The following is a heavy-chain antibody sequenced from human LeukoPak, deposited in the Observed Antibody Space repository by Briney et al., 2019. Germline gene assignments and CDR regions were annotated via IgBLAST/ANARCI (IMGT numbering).Heavy chain of an antibody. J-gene: IGHJ4*02. Sequence: ASVKVSCKVSGYTLTELSMHWVRQAPGKGLEWMGGFDPEDGETIYAQKFQGRVTMTEDTSTDTAYMELSSLRSEGTAVYYCATSRRGPYYYDSSGYREIWSYWGQGTLVTVSS. D-gene: IGHD3-22*01. V-gene: IGHV1-24*01. CDR2: FDPEDGET. CDR3: ATSRRGPYYYDSSGYREIWSY. CDR1: GYTLTELS.